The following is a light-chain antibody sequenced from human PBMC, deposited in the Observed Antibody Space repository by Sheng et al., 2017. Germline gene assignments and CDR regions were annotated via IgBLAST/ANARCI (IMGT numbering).Light chain of an antibody. V-gene: IGKV3-20*01. CDR2: DAS. CDR3: QQYGSSPT. J-gene: IGKJ5*01. CDR1: LSVSSY. Sequence: EIVMTQSPATLSVSPGERATLSCRASLSVSSYLAWYQQKPGQAPRLLFHDASNRATGIPARFSASGSGTDFTLSISRLEPEDSAVYYCQQYGSSPTFGQGTRLEIK.